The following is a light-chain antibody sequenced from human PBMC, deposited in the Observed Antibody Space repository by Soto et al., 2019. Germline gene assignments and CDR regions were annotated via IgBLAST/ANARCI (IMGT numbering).Light chain of an antibody. CDR1: SSDVGSYNL. V-gene: IGLV2-23*01. J-gene: IGLJ7*01. CDR3: CSYATGDSAV. CDR2: EGS. Sequence: QSALTQPASVSGSPGQSITISCTGTSSDVGSYNLVSWYQQHPGKAPKLMIFEGSKRTSGVSKRFSGSKSGNTASLTISGLQAEDEADYYCCSYATGDSAVFGGGTQLTVL.